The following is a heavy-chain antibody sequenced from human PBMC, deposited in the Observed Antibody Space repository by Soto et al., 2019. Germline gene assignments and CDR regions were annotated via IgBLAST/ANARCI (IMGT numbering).Heavy chain of an antibody. J-gene: IGHJ6*02. V-gene: IGHV3-30*18. CDR1: GFTFSGYG. Sequence: GGSRRRFDAACGFTFSGYGMHWVLEAPGKGLESVAVISYDGSNKYYADSVKGRFTISRDNSKTPLYLQMNSLRAEDTAVYYCAKGSSWTGPYSYGMYVWGQGTKVTVSS. D-gene: IGHD6-13*01. CDR3: AKGSSWTGPYSYGMYV. CDR2: ISYDGSNK.